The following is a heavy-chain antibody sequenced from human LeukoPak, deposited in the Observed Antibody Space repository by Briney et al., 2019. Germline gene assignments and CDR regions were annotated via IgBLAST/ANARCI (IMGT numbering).Heavy chain of an antibody. D-gene: IGHD6-13*01. CDR1: GGSFSGYY. J-gene: IGHJ5*02. Sequence: SETLSLTCSVYGGSFSGYYWSWLRQPPGKGLEWIGEINHSGSTNYNPSLKSRVTISVDTSKNQFSLKLSSVTAADTAVYYCARRRYSLWFDPWGQGTLVTVSS. CDR2: INHSGST. V-gene: IGHV4-34*01. CDR3: ARRRYSLWFDP.